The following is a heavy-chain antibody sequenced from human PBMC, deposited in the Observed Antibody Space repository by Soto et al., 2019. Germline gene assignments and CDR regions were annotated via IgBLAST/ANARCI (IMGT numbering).Heavy chain of an antibody. V-gene: IGHV3-33*01. Sequence: QGQLVESGGGVVQPGRSLRLSCAASGFTFSRDGMHWVRQAPGKGLEWVAVIWYDGSNKYYADSVKGRFTISRDNSKNTLYLQMNRLRAEDTAVYYCARDTARAMVRIYYGMDVWGQGATVTVSS. D-gene: IGHD3-10*01. CDR1: GFTFSRDG. J-gene: IGHJ6*02. CDR2: IWYDGSNK. CDR3: ARDTARAMVRIYYGMDV.